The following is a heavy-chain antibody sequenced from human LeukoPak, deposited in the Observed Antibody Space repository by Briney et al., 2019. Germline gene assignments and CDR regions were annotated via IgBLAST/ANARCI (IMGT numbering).Heavy chain of an antibody. D-gene: IGHD1/OR15-1a*01. CDR1: GFTFSSYA. CDR3: AKDDHRNKPFFFGY. J-gene: IGHJ4*02. CDR2: ISSSGSTI. Sequence: GGSLRLSCAASGFTFSSYAMSWIRQAPGKGLEWVSYISSSGSTIYYADSVKGRFTISRDNAKNSLYLQMNSLRAEDTAVYYCAKDDHRNKPFFFGYWGQGNLGT. V-gene: IGHV3-11*01.